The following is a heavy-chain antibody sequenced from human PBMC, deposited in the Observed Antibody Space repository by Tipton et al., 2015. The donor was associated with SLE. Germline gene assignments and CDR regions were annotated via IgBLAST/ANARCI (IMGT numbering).Heavy chain of an antibody. CDR3: AKDIKAFDI. CDR2: ISGDGGSI. Sequence: LEWVSLISGDGGSIYYADSVKGRFTISRDNSKNSLYLQMNSLRTEDTALYYCAKDIKAFDIWGQGTMVTVSS. V-gene: IGHV3-43*02. J-gene: IGHJ3*02.